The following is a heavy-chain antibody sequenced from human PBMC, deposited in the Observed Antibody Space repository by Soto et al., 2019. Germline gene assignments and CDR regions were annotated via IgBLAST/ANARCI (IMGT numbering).Heavy chain of an antibody. D-gene: IGHD2-2*01. V-gene: IGHV3-30-3*01. CDR1: GFTFNNFA. CDR2: ISYDGSNK. J-gene: IGHJ4*02. Sequence: PGGSLRLSCAASGFTFNNFAMHWVRQAPGKGLEWVAVISYDGSNKYYADSVKGRFTISRDNSKNTLYLQMNSLRAEDTAVYSCARGPSSLTRFDYWGQGILVTVSS. CDR3: ARGPSSLTRFDY.